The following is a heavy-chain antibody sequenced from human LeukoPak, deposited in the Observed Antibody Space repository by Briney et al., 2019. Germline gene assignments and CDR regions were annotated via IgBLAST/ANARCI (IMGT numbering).Heavy chain of an antibody. Sequence: GASVKVSCKASGYTFTGYYMHWVRQAPGQGLEWMGWINPNSGGTNYARKFQGRVTMTRDTSISTAYMELSRLRSDDTAVYYCASFTMVRGAPPDRRLGTFDYWGQGTLVTVSS. CDR1: GYTFTGYY. V-gene: IGHV1-2*02. CDR2: INPNSGGT. D-gene: IGHD3-10*01. J-gene: IGHJ4*02. CDR3: ASFTMVRGAPPDRRLGTFDY.